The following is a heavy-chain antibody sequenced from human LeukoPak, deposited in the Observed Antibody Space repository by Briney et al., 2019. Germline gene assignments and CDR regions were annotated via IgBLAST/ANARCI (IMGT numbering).Heavy chain of an antibody. J-gene: IGHJ4*02. CDR1: GASFRNYY. CDR3: ARSGTYQYSSTSDY. D-gene: IGHD3-10*01. CDR2: IDHSGTT. V-gene: IGHV4-34*01. Sequence: PSETLSLTCAVYGASFRNYYWSWIRQTPGKGLEWIGEIDHSGTTNYNPSLKSRVTISLDTSKNQFSLKVTSVTAVDTAVYYCARSGTYQYSSTSDYWGQGTLVTVSS.